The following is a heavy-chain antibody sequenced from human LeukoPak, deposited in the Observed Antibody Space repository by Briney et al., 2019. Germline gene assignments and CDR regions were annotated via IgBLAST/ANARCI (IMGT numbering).Heavy chain of an antibody. J-gene: IGHJ4*02. CDR3: ARVYSYGYWT. D-gene: IGHD5-18*01. CDR2: IYHNGNT. Sequence: SETLSLTCSISGGSVSDSNWWGWIRQPPGKVLEWIGEIYHNGNTGYNPSLKSRVTISVDKSKNQFSLSLTSVTAADTAVYYCARVYSYGYWTWGQGTLVTVSS. CDR1: GGSVSDSNW. V-gene: IGHV4-4*02.